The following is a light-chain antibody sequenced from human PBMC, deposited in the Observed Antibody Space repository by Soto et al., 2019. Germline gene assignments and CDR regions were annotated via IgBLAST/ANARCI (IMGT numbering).Light chain of an antibody. Sequence: QSVLTQPRSVSGSPGQSVTISCTGTSSDVGGYNYVSWYQHHPGKPPKLIIYDVSRRPSGVPDRFSGSKSATTVSLTVSGLQAEDEADYYCCSFAGTYTWVFGGGTKLTVL. CDR1: SSDVGGYNY. V-gene: IGLV2-11*01. CDR3: CSFAGTYTWV. CDR2: DVS. J-gene: IGLJ3*02.